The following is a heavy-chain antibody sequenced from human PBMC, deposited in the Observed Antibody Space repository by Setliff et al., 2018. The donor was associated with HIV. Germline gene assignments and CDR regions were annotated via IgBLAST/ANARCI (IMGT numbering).Heavy chain of an antibody. CDR1: GGSISSNSYH. CDR2: IYYSGST. V-gene: IGHV4-39*01. J-gene: IGHJ4*02. CDR3: ARRGIAAAGSDS. Sequence: SETLSLTCTVSGGSISSNSYHWGWFRQPPGKGLEWIGSIYYSGSTYYTPSLKSRVTISVDTSQNQFSLKLNSVTAADTAVYYCARRGIAAAGSDSWGQGTLVTVSS. D-gene: IGHD6-13*01.